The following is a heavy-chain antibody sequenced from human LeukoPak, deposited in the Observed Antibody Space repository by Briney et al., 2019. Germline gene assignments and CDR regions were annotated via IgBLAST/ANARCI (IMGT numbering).Heavy chain of an antibody. V-gene: IGHV1-18*01. J-gene: IGHJ4*02. CDR3: ARGHQITIFGVVIMSYFDY. D-gene: IGHD3-3*01. CDR1: GYTFTSYG. CDR2: ISAYNGNT. Sequence: ASVKVSCKASGYTFTSYGISWVRQAPGQGLEWMGWISAYNGNTNYAQKLQGRVTMTTDTSTSTAYMELRSLRSDDTAVYYCARGHQITIFGVVIMSYFDYWGQGTLVTVSS.